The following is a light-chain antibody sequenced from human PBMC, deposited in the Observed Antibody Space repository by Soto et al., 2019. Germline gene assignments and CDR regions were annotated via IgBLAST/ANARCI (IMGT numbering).Light chain of an antibody. CDR3: QQYNNWPQIT. V-gene: IGKV3-15*01. CDR2: GAS. CDR1: QSVSSN. Sequence: IVRTQSPGTLSVSSGGKATLACRASQSVSSNLAWYQQKPAQAPRLLIYGASTRATGIPARFSGSGSGTEFTLTISSLQSEDFAVYYCQQYNNWPQITFGQGTRLEIK. J-gene: IGKJ5*01.